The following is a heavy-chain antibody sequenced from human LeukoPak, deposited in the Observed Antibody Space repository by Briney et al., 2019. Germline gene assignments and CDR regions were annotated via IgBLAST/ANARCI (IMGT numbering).Heavy chain of an antibody. J-gene: IGHJ4*02. CDR2: ISGSGGST. CDR1: GFTFSSYA. Sequence: GGSLRLSCAASGFTFSSYAMSWVRQAPGKGLEWVSAISGSGGSTYYADSVRGRFTISRDNSKNTLYLQMNSLRAEDTAVYYRAKVRQWLVLYYFDYWGQGTLVTVSS. D-gene: IGHD6-19*01. CDR3: AKVRQWLVLYYFDY. V-gene: IGHV3-23*01.